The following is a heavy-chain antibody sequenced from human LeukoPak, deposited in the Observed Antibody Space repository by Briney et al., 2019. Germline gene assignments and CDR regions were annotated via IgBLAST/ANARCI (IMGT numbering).Heavy chain of an antibody. CDR2: ISGSGGSI. V-gene: IGHV3-48*03. Sequence: GGSLRLSCAASGFTFSSYEMNWVRQAPGKGLEWVSYISGSGGSIYYTDSVKGRFTISRDNAKNSLYLQMNSLRAEDTAVYYCSRGRLFGDYWGQGALVTVSS. CDR1: GFTFSSYE. D-gene: IGHD2-21*02. CDR3: SRGRLFGDY. J-gene: IGHJ4*02.